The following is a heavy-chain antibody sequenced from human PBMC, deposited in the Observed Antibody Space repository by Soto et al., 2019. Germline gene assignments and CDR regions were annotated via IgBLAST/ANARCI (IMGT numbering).Heavy chain of an antibody. CDR3: ARLIFDTAFPTTSDY. Sequence: GESLKISCKGSGYSFTSYWISWVRQMPGKGLEWMGRIDPSDSYTNYSPSFQGHVTISADKSISTAYLQWSSLKASDTAMYYCARLIFDTAFPTTSDYWGQGTLVTVSS. V-gene: IGHV5-10-1*01. J-gene: IGHJ4*02. CDR1: GYSFTSYW. D-gene: IGHD5-18*01. CDR2: IDPSDSYT.